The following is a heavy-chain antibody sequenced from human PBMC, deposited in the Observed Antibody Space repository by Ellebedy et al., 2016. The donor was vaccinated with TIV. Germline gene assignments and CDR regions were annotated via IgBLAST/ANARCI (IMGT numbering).Heavy chain of an antibody. CDR2: INAETNLI. CDR1: GFTFRSYA. V-gene: IGHV3-48*01. J-gene: IGHJ4*02. D-gene: IGHD5-24*01. CDR3: VRDHNWAFDY. Sequence: GESLKISXAASGFTFRSYAMNWVRQAPGKGLEWISQINAETNLIYYADSVKGRITVSRDNAESSLFLQMNDLRAEDTAVYYCVRDHNWAFDYWGQGTLVAVSS.